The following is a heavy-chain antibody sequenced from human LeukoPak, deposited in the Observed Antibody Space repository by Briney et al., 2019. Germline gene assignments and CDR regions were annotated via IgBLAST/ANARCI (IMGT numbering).Heavy chain of an antibody. D-gene: IGHD3-10*01. CDR1: GFTFRSYW. CDR2: IKQDGSEK. J-gene: IGHJ4*02. Sequence: GGSLRLSCAASGFTFRSYWMSWVRQAPGKGLEWVANIKQDGSEKSYVDSVKGRFTISRDNAQNSLYLQMNSLRAEDTAVYYCTREGAGGFDYWGQGTLVTVSS. V-gene: IGHV3-7*01. CDR3: TREGAGGFDY.